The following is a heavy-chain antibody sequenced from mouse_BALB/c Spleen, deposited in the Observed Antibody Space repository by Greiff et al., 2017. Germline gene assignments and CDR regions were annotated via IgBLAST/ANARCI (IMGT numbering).Heavy chain of an antibody. CDR3: ARGGGYDDWYFDV. Sequence: EVKLMESGGGLVQPGGSRKLSCAASGFTFSSFGMHWVRQAPEKGLEWVAYISSGSSTIYYADTVKGRFTISRDNPKNTLFLQMTSLRSEDTAMYYCARGGGYDDWYFDVWGAGTTVTVSS. CDR1: GFTFSSFG. D-gene: IGHD2-2*01. V-gene: IGHV5-17*02. CDR2: ISSGSSTI. J-gene: IGHJ1*01.